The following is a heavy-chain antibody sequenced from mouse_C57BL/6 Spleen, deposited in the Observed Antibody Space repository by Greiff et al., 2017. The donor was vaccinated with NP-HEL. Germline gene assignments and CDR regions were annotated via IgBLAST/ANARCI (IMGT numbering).Heavy chain of an antibody. J-gene: IGHJ1*03. Sequence: VQLQQPGAELVMPGASVKLSCKASGYTFTSYWMHWVKQRPGQGLEWIGEIDPSDSYTNYNQKFKGKSTLTVAKYSSTAYMQLSSLTSEDSAVYYCARRLITTVVGYLDVWGTGTTVTVSS. V-gene: IGHV1-69*01. CDR1: GYTFTSYW. CDR3: ARRLITTVVGYLDV. D-gene: IGHD1-1*01. CDR2: IDPSDSYT.